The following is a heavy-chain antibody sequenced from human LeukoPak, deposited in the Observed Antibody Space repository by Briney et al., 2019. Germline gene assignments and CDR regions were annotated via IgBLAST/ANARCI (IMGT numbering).Heavy chain of an antibody. V-gene: IGHV3-74*01. Sequence: GGSLRLSCAASGFTFSSYWMHWVRQAPGKGLVWVSRINADGSSTSYADSVKGRFTISRDNAKNTLYLQMNSLRAEDTAVYYCARDGRHDDAFDIWGQGTMVTVSS. CDR1: GFTFSSYW. J-gene: IGHJ3*02. D-gene: IGHD3/OR15-3a*01. CDR2: INADGSST. CDR3: ARDGRHDDAFDI.